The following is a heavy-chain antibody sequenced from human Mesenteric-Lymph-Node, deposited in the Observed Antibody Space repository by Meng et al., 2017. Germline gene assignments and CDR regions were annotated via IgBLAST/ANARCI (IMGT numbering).Heavy chain of an antibody. D-gene: IGHD2/OR15-2a*01. J-gene: IGHJ4*02. V-gene: IGHV4-34*01. CDR2: INHSGST. Sequence: QVQLQQWGAGLLKPSETLSLPCAVYGGSFSGYYWSWIRQPPGKGLEWIGEINHSGSTNYNPSLKSRVTISVDTSKNQFSLKLSSVTAADTAVYYCARGFLSFVRVFDYWGQGTLVTVSS. CDR1: GGSFSGYY. CDR3: ARGFLSFVRVFDY.